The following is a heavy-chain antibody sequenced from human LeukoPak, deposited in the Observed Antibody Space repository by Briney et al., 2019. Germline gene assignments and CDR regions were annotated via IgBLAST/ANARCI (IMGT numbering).Heavy chain of an antibody. CDR3: AKGLRFFDY. D-gene: IGHD3-3*01. CDR2: LSDSGGSA. Sequence: GGSLRLSCAASGFTFSSYTMSWVRQAPGKGLEWVSALSDSGGSAYYADSVKGRFTISRDNTKSTLSLQMNSLRAEDTAVYYCAKGLRFFDYWGQGTLVTVYS. J-gene: IGHJ4*02. V-gene: IGHV3-23*01. CDR1: GFTFSSYT.